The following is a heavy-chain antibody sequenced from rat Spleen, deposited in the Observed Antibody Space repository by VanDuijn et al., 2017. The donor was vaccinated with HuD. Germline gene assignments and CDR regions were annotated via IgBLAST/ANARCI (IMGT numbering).Heavy chain of an antibody. CDR1: GFTFNNYW. D-gene: IGHD1-6*01. CDR3: TRDLEYTTDYYYYLDY. V-gene: IGHV5-31*01. CDR2: ITNTGGST. Sequence: EVQLVESGGGLVQPGRSLKLSCVASGFTFNNYWMTWIRQAPGKGLEWVASITNTGGSTYYPDSVKGRFTNSRDNAKSTLYLQMNSLRSEDTATYYCTRDLEYTTDYYYYLDYWGQGVMVTVSS. J-gene: IGHJ2*01.